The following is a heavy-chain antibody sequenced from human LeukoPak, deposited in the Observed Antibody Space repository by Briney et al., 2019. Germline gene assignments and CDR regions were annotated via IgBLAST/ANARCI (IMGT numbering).Heavy chain of an antibody. Sequence: PSETLSLTCNVSGGSISSSSYYWGWIRQPPGKGLEWIGSIYYSGSTYYNPSLKSRVTISVDTSENQFSLNLSSVTAADTAVYYCARLGRRGYYFDYWGQGTLVTVSS. J-gene: IGHJ4*02. CDR3: ARLGRRGYYFDY. V-gene: IGHV4-39*01. CDR1: GGSISSSSYY. D-gene: IGHD3-10*01. CDR2: IYYSGST.